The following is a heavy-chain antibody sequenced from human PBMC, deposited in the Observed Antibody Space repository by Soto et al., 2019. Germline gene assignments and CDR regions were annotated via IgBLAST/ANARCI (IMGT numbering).Heavy chain of an antibody. V-gene: IGHV1-69*01. D-gene: IGHD3-22*01. J-gene: IGHJ6*02. Sequence: QVQLVQSGAEVKKPGSSVKVSCKASGDTFSSYAISWVRQAPGQGLEWMGGIIPIFGTANYAQKFQGRVTITADESTGSAYQELSSLRSEDTAVYYCARDGSGYRSRASPMDVWGQGTTVTVSS. CDR2: IIPIFGTA. CDR1: GDTFSSYA. CDR3: ARDGSGYRSRASPMDV.